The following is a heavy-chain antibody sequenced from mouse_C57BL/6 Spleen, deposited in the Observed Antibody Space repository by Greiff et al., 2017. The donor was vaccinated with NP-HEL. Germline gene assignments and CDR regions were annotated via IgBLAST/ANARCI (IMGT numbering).Heavy chain of an antibody. CDR1: GYTFTSYW. D-gene: IGHD2-3*01. V-gene: IGHV1-69*01. J-gene: IGHJ3*01. CDR3: ARRTGYSFAY. Sequence: QVQLQQPGAELVMPGASVKLSCKASGYTFTSYWMHWVKQRPGQGLEWIGEIDPSDSYTNYNQKFKGKSTLTVDKSSSTAYMQLSSLTSEDSAVYYCARRTGYSFAYWGQGTLVTVSA. CDR2: IDPSDSYT.